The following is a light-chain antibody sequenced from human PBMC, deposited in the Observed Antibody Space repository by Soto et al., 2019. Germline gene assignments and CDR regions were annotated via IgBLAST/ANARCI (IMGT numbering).Light chain of an antibody. J-gene: IGKJ5*01. CDR2: YAS. CDR1: QGIRSW. Sequence: DIQMTQSPSSVSASVGDRVTITCRACQGIRSWLAWYQQKPGTPPKHLNYYASTLQSGVPSRFSGRCSGTHFSLTNSSLHPDDFATYYCQHANSFPITFCQGTQLEI. CDR3: QHANSFPIT. V-gene: IGKV1-12*01.